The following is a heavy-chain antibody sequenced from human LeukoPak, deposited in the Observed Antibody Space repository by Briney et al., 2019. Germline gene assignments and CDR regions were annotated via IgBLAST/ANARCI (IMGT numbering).Heavy chain of an antibody. CDR2: IKQDGSEI. J-gene: IGHJ4*02. D-gene: IGHD3/OR15-3a*01. CDR1: GFPFSTYW. V-gene: IGHV3-7*01. Sequence: PGGSLRLSCAASGFPFSTYWMNWVRQAPGKGLEWVANIKQDGSEIYYVDAVKGRFTISRDDAKNSLYLQMNSLRVEDTAIYYCAKSSEYYDFWTYYLADYWGQGTLVTVSS. CDR3: AKSSEYYDFWTYYLADY.